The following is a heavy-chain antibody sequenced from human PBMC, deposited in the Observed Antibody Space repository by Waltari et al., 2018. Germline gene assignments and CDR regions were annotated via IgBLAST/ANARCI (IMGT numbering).Heavy chain of an antibody. CDR1: GYSISSGYY. Sequence: QVQLQESGPGLVKPSETLSLTCAVSGYSISSGYYWGWIRQPPGKGLEWIGSIYHSGSTYYNPSLKSRVTISVDTSKNQFSLKLSSVTAADTAVYYCARHKEPHFDYWGQGTLVTVSS. J-gene: IGHJ4*02. V-gene: IGHV4-38-2*01. CDR2: IYHSGST. CDR3: ARHKEPHFDY. D-gene: IGHD1-1*01.